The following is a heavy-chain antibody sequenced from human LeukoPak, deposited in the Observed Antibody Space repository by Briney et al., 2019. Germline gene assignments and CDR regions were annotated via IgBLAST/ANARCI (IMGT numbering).Heavy chain of an antibody. J-gene: IGHJ3*02. CDR2: IYSGGST. D-gene: IGHD1-26*01. CDR1: GFTVSSNY. Sequence: PGGSLRLSCAASGFTVSSNYMSWVRQAPGKGLECVSVIYSGGSTCYADDVKGRFTISRDNSKNTLYLQMNSLRAEDTAVYYCASSRGSYLNDAFDIWGQGTMVTVSS. CDR3: ASSRGSYLNDAFDI. V-gene: IGHV3-53*01.